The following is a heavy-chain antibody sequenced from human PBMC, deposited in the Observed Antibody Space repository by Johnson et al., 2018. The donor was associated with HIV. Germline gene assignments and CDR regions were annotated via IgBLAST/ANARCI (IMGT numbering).Heavy chain of an antibody. CDR2: ISYDGSNT. J-gene: IGHJ3*02. Sequence: VQLVESGGGVVQPGRSLRLSCAASGFTFSSYAIHWVRQAPGKGLEWVAVISYDGSNTYYADSVKGRFTISRDNSKNTLYLQMNSLRAEDTAVYYCAREEIVVVTAMDAFDIWGQGTLVTVSS. CDR1: GFTFSSYA. CDR3: AREEIVVVTAMDAFDI. V-gene: IGHV3-30-3*01. D-gene: IGHD2-21*02.